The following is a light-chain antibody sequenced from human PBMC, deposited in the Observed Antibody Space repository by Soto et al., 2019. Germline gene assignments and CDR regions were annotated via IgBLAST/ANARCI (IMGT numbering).Light chain of an antibody. CDR3: HHYGSSRT. CDR1: QSVSAY. V-gene: IGKV3-11*01. Sequence: ELVLTQSPATLSLSPGETATLSCRASQSVSAYLAWYQQKPGQAPRLLMYDSSYRATGIPARFRGSGSGTDFTLTISSLEPEDFAVYYCHHYGSSRTFGQGTKVEIK. J-gene: IGKJ1*01. CDR2: DSS.